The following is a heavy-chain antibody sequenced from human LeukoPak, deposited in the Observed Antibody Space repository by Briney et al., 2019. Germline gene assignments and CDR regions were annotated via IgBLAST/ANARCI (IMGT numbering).Heavy chain of an antibody. CDR1: GGSISNYY. CDR3: ARVPGVVRGEVWFDP. Sequence: SETLSLTCTVSGGSISNYYWGWIRQPPGKGLEWIGEINHSGSTNYNPSLKSRVTISVDTSKNQFSLKLSSVTAADTAVYYCARVPGVVRGEVWFDPWGQGTLVTVSS. D-gene: IGHD3-10*01. J-gene: IGHJ5*02. V-gene: IGHV4-34*01. CDR2: INHSGST.